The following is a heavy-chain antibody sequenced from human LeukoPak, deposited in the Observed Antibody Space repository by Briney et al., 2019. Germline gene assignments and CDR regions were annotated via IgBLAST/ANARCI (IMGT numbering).Heavy chain of an antibody. V-gene: IGHV3-7*01. CDR1: GFTFSSYW. Sequence: PGGSPRLSCAASGFTFSSYWMSWVRQAPGKGLEWVANIKEDGSEKHHVDSVKGRFTISRDNAQNSLYLQMNSLRDEDTAVYYCASYGEDHAPGDCWGQGTLVTVSS. D-gene: IGHD2-2*01. CDR2: IKEDGSEK. J-gene: IGHJ4*02. CDR3: ASYGEDHAPGDC.